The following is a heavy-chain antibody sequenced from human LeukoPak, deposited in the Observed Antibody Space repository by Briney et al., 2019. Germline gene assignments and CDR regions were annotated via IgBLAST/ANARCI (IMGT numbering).Heavy chain of an antibody. CDR3: ARADSSGYTFDY. Sequence: ASVKVSCKASGYTFTGYYMHWVRQAPGQRLEWMGWINAGNGNTKCSQEFQGRVTITRDTSASTAYMELSSLRFEDMAVYYCARADSSGYTFDYWGQGTLVTVSS. CDR2: INAGNGNT. D-gene: IGHD3-22*01. CDR1: GYTFTGYY. J-gene: IGHJ4*02. V-gene: IGHV1-3*03.